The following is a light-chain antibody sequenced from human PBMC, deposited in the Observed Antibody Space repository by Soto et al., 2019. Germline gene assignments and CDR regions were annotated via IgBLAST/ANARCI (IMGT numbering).Light chain of an antibody. J-gene: IGKJ1*01. CDR3: QQYGSSPRT. V-gene: IGKV3-20*01. CDR1: QSVSSSY. CDR2: GAS. Sequence: DIVFTQSPGTLSLSPGERATLSCRASQSVSSSYLAWYQQKPGQAPRLLIYGASSRATGIPDRFSGSGSGTDFTLTISRLEPEDFAVYYCQQYGSSPRTFGQGTKV.